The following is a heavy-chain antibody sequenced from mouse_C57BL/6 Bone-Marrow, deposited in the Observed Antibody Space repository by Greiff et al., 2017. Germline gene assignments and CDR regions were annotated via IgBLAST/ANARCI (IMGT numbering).Heavy chain of an antibody. Sequence: QVQLQQSGAELARPGASVKMSCKASGYTFTSYTMHWVKQRPGQGLEWIGYINPSSGYTKYNQKFKDKDTLTADKSSSTAYMQLSSLTSEDCAVYYCARGGPKGVFDYWGQGTTLTVSS. V-gene: IGHV1-4*01. CDR1: GYTFTSYT. CDR2: INPSSGYT. CDR3: ARGGPKGVFDY. J-gene: IGHJ2*01.